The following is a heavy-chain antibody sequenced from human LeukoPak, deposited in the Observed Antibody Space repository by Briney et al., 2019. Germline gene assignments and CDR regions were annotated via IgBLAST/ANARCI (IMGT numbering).Heavy chain of an antibody. CDR1: GGSLIAHY. Sequence: PSETLSLTCTVPGGSLIAHYWSWLRQAPAKGLEWIARVNYSGRTKYNPSLRSRVTISLDTSKNHLSLQLRSVTAADTAVFYCARLLDYSDSCDPDTFDMWGQGTMVTVSS. D-gene: IGHD3-22*01. V-gene: IGHV4-59*08. CDR2: VNYSGRT. CDR3: ARLLDYSDSCDPDTFDM. J-gene: IGHJ3*02.